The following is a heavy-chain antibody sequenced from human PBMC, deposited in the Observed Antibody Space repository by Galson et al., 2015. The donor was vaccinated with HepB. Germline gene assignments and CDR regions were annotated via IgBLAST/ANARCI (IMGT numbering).Heavy chain of an antibody. J-gene: IGHJ2*01. CDR1: GFTFSSYW. CDR3: ARGIGRSYWYFDL. Sequence: SLRLSCAASGFTFSSYWMSWVRQAPGKGLEWVANIKQDGSEKYYVASVKGRFIISRVNAKKSLYLQMNSLRAKDTAVYYRARGIGRSYWYFDLWGRGTLATVSS. D-gene: IGHD2-21*01. V-gene: IGHV3-7*03. CDR2: IKQDGSEK.